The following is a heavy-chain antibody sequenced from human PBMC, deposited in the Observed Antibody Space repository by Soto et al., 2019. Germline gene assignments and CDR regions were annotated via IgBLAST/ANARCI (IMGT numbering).Heavy chain of an antibody. CDR3: ATNYGSGSAHFDY. CDR2: SIPMLGTS. D-gene: IGHD3-10*01. Sequence: QVQLVQSGPEVKKPGSSVRVSCTASGGTFSSYTINWVRQVPGQGPEWMGRSIPMLGTSNYAQKFQGRVMMIADKSTNTVYMELSSLRSEDTAIYYCATNYGSGSAHFDYWGQGTLVTVSS. V-gene: IGHV1-69*08. CDR1: GGTFSSYT. J-gene: IGHJ4*02.